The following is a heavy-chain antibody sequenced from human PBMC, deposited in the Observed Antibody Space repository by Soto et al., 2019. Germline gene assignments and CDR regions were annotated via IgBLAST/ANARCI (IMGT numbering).Heavy chain of an antibody. Sequence: QVQLVESGGGVVQPGRSLRLSCAASGFTFSSYGMHWVRQAPGKGLEWVAVISYDGSNKYYADSVKGRFTISRDNSKNTLYLQMNSLRAEDTAVYYCAKAIVVVPAAIDYDGMDVWGQGTTVTVSS. V-gene: IGHV3-30*18. D-gene: IGHD2-2*01. CDR2: ISYDGSNK. J-gene: IGHJ6*02. CDR1: GFTFSSYG. CDR3: AKAIVVVPAAIDYDGMDV.